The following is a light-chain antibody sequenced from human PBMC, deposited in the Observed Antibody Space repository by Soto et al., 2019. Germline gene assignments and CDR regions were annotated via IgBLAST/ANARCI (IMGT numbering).Light chain of an antibody. CDR3: QQYGSSLFT. CDR1: QSINANY. Sequence: EIVLTQSPGTLSLSPGERATLSCRASQSINANYLAWYQQLPGQAPRLLIYGASSRATGIPDRFSGSGSGTDFTLTITRLEPEDFAVYYCQQYGSSLFTFGPGTKVDIK. V-gene: IGKV3-20*01. CDR2: GAS. J-gene: IGKJ3*01.